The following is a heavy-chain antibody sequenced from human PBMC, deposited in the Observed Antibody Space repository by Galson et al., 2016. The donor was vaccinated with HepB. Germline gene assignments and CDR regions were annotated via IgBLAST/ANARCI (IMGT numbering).Heavy chain of an antibody. J-gene: IGHJ4*02. Sequence: SLRLSCAASEFSFSYYGMHWVRQAPGKGLEWVGRSKGKTDGGTTDYAVPVKGRFTISRDDSKNTLYLQMNSLKTEDTAVYFCTTLSPAAASDYWGQGTLIIVSS. CDR3: TTLSPAAASDY. CDR1: EFSFSYYG. CDR2: SKGKTDGGTT. V-gene: IGHV3-15*01. D-gene: IGHD6-13*01.